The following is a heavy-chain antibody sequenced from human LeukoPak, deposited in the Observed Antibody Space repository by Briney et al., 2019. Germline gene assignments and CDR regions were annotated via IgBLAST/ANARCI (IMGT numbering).Heavy chain of an antibody. CDR1: GFTFSSYW. Sequence: GGALRLSCAASGFTFSSYWMSWVRQAPGKGLEWVANIKQDGSEKYYADSVKGRFTISRDNSKNTLYLQMNSLRAEDTAVYYCAKAPRGSHDDYWGQGTLVTVSS. V-gene: IGHV3-7*01. CDR2: IKQDGSEK. CDR3: AKAPRGSHDDY. J-gene: IGHJ4*02. D-gene: IGHD1-26*01.